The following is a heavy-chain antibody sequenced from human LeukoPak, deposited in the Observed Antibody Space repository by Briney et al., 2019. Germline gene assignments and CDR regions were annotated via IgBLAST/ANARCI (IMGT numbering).Heavy chain of an antibody. V-gene: IGHV4-59*08. J-gene: IGHJ3*01. CDR3: ARRFSSRSDGNGYYYGHDAFDV. D-gene: IGHD3-22*01. CDR2: IYYNAYT. Sequence: WQTVSLICSVSGDSLSSSYWSWIRQPPGKGLEWIGNIYYNAYTNYNPSLQSRGTFSVETSKSQFSLQLTSVSAADTAVYYCARRFSSRSDGNGYYYGHDAFDVWGQGTLVTLSS. CDR1: GDSLSSSY.